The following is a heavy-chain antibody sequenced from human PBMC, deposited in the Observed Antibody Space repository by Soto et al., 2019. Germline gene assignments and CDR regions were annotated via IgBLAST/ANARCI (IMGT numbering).Heavy chain of an antibody. J-gene: IGHJ4*02. D-gene: IGHD4-17*01. CDR2: IIPIFGTA. CDR1: GGTFSSYA. Sequence: AASVKVSCKASGGTFSSYAISWVRQAPGQGLEWMGGIIPIFGTANYAQKFQGRVTITAGESTSTAYMELSSLRSEDTAVYYCARVKSHGYGDYRYFDYWGQGXLVTVYS. V-gene: IGHV1-69*13. CDR3: ARVKSHGYGDYRYFDY.